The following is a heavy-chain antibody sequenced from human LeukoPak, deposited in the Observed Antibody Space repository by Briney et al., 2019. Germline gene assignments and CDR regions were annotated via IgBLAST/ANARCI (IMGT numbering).Heavy chain of an antibody. Sequence: PSETLSLTCTVSGGSISSYYWSWIRQPPGKGLEWIGYIYYSGSTNYNASLKSRVTMSVDTSKNQFSLKLSSVTAADTAVYYCARDAGSYYAFDIWGQGTMVTVSS. CDR3: ARDAGSYYAFDI. J-gene: IGHJ3*02. D-gene: IGHD1-26*01. CDR1: GGSISSYY. CDR2: IYYSGST. V-gene: IGHV4-59*12.